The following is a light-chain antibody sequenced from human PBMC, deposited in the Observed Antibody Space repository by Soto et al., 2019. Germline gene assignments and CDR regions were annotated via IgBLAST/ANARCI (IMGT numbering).Light chain of an antibody. Sequence: DIQMTQSPSTLSGSVGDRVTITCRASQTISSWLAWYQQKPGKAPKLLIYKASTLKSGVPSRFSGSGSGTEFTLTISSLQPEDFAVYYCQQYGSSPRTFGQGTKV. J-gene: IGKJ1*01. CDR3: QQYGSSPRT. CDR2: KAS. CDR1: QTISSW. V-gene: IGKV1-5*03.